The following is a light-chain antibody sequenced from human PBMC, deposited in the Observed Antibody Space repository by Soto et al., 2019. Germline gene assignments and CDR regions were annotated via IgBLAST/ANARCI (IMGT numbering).Light chain of an antibody. CDR2: DVT. CDR3: SSYASGSTLVV. Sequence: QSALTQPASVSGSPGQSITISCTGTTSDVGGYNFVSWYQQHQGKAPRLMIYDVTRRPSGVSNRFSGSKSGNTASLTISGLQTEDEANYYCSSYASGSTLVVFGGGTQLTVL. CDR1: TSDVGGYNF. V-gene: IGLV2-14*03. J-gene: IGLJ2*01.